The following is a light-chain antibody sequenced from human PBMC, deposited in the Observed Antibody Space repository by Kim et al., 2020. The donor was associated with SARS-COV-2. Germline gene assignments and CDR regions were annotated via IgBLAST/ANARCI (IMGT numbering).Light chain of an antibody. J-gene: IGKJ2*01. CDR3: MQALQTSYT. Sequence: EPASISCRSSQSLLNSKGYNYLDWYLKKAGQSPQLLIYLGSNRASGVHDRFSGSGSGIDFTLKISRVEAEDVGVYYCMQALQTSYTFGQGTKLEI. CDR2: LGS. V-gene: IGKV2-28*01. CDR1: QSLLNSKGYNY.